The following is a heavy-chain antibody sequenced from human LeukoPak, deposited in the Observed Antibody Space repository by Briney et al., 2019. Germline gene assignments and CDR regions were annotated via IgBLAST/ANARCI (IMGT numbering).Heavy chain of an antibody. CDR1: GGSISSSSYH. D-gene: IGHD6-19*01. J-gene: IGHJ4*02. Sequence: SETLSLTCTVSGGSISSSSYHWGWIRQPPGKGLEWIGTIYSSGSSYYNPSLKSRLTISVDTSRNQFSLKLSSVTASDTAVYYCARSFSGWSFDYWGQGTLVTVSS. CDR3: ARSFSGWSFDY. CDR2: IYSSGSS. V-gene: IGHV4-39*07.